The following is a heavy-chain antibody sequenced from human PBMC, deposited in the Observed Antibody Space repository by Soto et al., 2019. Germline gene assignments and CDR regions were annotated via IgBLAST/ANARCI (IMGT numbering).Heavy chain of an antibody. CDR3: ARLCPYDSNDYVRYDF. CDR1: GGSVSSGSYY. V-gene: IGHV4-61*01. D-gene: IGHD5-18*01. J-gene: IGHJ3*01. Sequence: SETLSLTCTVSGGSVSSGSYYWSWIRQPPGKGLEWIGYIYYSGSTNYNPSLKSRVTISVDTSKNQFSLKLSSVTAADTAVYYCARLCPYDSNDYVRYDFWG. CDR2: IYYSGST.